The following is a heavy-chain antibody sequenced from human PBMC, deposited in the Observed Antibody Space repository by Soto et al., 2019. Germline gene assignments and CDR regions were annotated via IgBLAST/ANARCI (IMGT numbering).Heavy chain of an antibody. V-gene: IGHV3-72*01. D-gene: IGHD1-26*01. CDR1: GFTFSDHY. CDR3: ARDLDSGSHVDMDV. J-gene: IGHJ6*02. CDR2: IRNKANGYTT. Sequence: EVQLVEFGGGLVQPGGSLRLSCAASGFTFSDHYMDWVRQAPGKGPEWVARIRNKANGYTTEYAASVKGRFTISRDDSKNSLYLQMDSLKTEDTALYYCARDLDSGSHVDMDVWGRRTTVTVSS.